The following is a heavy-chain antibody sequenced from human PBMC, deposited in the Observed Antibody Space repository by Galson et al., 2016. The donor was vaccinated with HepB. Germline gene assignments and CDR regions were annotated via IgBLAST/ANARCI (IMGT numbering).Heavy chain of an antibody. J-gene: IGHJ4*02. V-gene: IGHV2-5*02. CDR3: AHRGRHLLVLTYFDS. Sequence: PALVKPTQTLTLTCTFSGFSLSTTGVTVGWIRQPPGKALEWHALFSLDDDKRYSPSLNNRHTITKDTSKTRLVLTMTDMEPVDTASYYCAHRGRHLLVLTYFDSWGQGTLVTVSS. CDR1: GFSLSTTGVT. CDR2: FSLDDDK. D-gene: IGHD1-7*01.